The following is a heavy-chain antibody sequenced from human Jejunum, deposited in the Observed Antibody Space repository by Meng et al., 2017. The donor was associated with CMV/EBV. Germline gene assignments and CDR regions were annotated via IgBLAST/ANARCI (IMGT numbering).Heavy chain of an antibody. D-gene: IGHD3-10*01. CDR3: ARRGNYYGSNWFDP. CDR2: IIPIVDIA. V-gene: IGHV1-69*10. J-gene: IGHJ5*02. Sequence: KASGGAFSNFAIDWVRQAPGQGREWMGGIIPIVDIANYAQRFQGRVTITADKSTTTAYMELSRLRSEDTAVYYCARRGNYYGSNWFDPWAREPWSPSPQ. CDR1: GGAFSNFA.